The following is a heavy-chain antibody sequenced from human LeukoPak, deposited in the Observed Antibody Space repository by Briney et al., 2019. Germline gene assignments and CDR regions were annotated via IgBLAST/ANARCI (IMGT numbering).Heavy chain of an antibody. D-gene: IGHD6-13*01. V-gene: IGHV3-9*01. CDR1: GFTFDDYA. CDR2: INWNSGNI. J-gene: IGHJ4*02. CDR3: SRSSSWYFPFDY. Sequence: GGSLRLSCAAAGFTFDDYAMHWVRQAPGKGLEWVSGINWNSGNIGYADSVKGRFTISRDNAKNSLYLQMNSLRAEDTALYYCSRSSSWYFPFDYWGQGTLVTVSS.